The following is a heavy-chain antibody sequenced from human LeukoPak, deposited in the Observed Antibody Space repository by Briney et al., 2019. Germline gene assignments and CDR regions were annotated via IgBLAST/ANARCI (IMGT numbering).Heavy chain of an antibody. CDR1: GFIFSSYS. V-gene: IGHV3-48*01. J-gene: IGHJ4*02. Sequence: PGGSLRLSCAASGFIFSSYSMNWVRQAPGKGLEWVSYISISSTTISYADSVRGRLTISSDNAKNSLYLQMNILRAEDTAVYYCARDTHYSFDYWGQGTLVIVSS. CDR2: ISISSTTI. D-gene: IGHD2-21*01. CDR3: ARDTHYSFDY.